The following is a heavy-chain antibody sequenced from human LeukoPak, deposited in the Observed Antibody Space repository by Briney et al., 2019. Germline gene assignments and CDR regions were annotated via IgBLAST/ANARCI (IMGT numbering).Heavy chain of an antibody. CDR2: MNPNSGNT. CDR1: GYTFTSYD. J-gene: IGHJ6*03. D-gene: IGHD1-26*01. V-gene: IGHV1-8*01. CDR3: ARATRIVGATRDYYYYYYMDV. Sequence: GASVTVSFTASGYTFTSYDINWVRQATGQGLEWMGWMNPNSGNTGYAQKFQGRVTMTRNTSISTAYMELSSLRSEDTAVYYCARATRIVGATRDYYYYYYMDVWGKGTTVTVSS.